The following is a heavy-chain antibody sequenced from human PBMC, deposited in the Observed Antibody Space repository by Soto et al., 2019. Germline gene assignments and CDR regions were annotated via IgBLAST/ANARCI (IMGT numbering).Heavy chain of an antibody. CDR2: IYYSGST. D-gene: IGHD2-21*02. CDR1: GGSISSYY. V-gene: IGHV4-59*08. Sequence: SETLSLTCTVSGGSISSYYWSWIRQPPGKGLEWIGYIYYSGSTNYNPSLKSRVTISVDTSKNQFSLKLSSVTAADTAVYYCARSGGDYNWFDPWGQGTLVTVS. CDR3: ARSGGDYNWFDP. J-gene: IGHJ5*02.